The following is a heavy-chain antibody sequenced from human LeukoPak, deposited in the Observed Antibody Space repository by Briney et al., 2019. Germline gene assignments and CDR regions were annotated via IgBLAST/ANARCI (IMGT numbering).Heavy chain of an antibody. J-gene: IGHJ6*03. CDR1: GFTFSDYA. CDR3: AKRGVGYYYMDV. D-gene: IGHD2-15*01. V-gene: IGHV3-23*01. CDR2: ISASGGST. Sequence: GGSLRLSCAASGFTFSDYAMTWVRQAPGKGLEWVSGISASGGSTYYADSVKGRFTISRDNSKNTLYLQMNSVRAEDTAVYFCAKRGVGYYYMDVWGKGTTVTVPS.